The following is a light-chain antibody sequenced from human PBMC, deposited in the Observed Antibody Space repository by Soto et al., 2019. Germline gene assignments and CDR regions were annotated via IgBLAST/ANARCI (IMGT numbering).Light chain of an antibody. CDR1: QTVSSH. Sequence: EIVMTQSPATLSVSPGESATLSCSASQTVSSHLAWYQQTPGQAPRLLIYDTSTRPTGVPARFSGSGSGTEFTLTINSLQSDDFAVYYCQQYHNWPPWTFGQGTKVDIK. J-gene: IGKJ1*01. CDR2: DTS. V-gene: IGKV3-15*01. CDR3: QQYHNWPPWT.